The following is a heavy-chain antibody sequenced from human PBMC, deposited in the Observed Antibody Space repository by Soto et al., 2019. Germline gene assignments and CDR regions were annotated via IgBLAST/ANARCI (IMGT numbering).Heavy chain of an antibody. V-gene: IGHV3-21*01. CDR1: GFTFSSYS. CDR3: AREPVSGRYPRGALAI. J-gene: IGHJ3*02. D-gene: IGHD1-26*01. CDR2: ISSSSSYL. Sequence: EVQLVESGGGLVKPGGSLRLSCAASGFTFSSYSMNWVRQAPGKGLEWVSSISSSSSYLYYADSVKGRFTISRDNAKNSRYLQVNSLRAEDRAVYYCAREPVSGRYPRGALAIWGQGTMVPVSS.